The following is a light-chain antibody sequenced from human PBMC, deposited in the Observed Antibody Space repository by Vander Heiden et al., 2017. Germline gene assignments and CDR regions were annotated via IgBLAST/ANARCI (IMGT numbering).Light chain of an antibody. V-gene: IGKV3-11*01. CDR3: QQRSNWPS. CDR2: DAS. Sequence: EIVLTHSPATLSLSPGERATLPCTASQSVSSYLAWYQQKPGQAPRLLIYDASNRATGIPARFSGSGSGTDFTLTISSLEPEDFAVYYCQQRSNWPSFGGGTKVEIK. CDR1: QSVSSY. J-gene: IGKJ4*01.